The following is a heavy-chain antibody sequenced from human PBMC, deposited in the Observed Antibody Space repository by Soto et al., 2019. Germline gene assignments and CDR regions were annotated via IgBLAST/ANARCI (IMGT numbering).Heavy chain of an antibody. D-gene: IGHD3-3*01. J-gene: IGHJ4*02. CDR3: ASLSGGRFLDKGDY. CDR2: INHVGSP. V-gene: IGHV4-34*01. CDR1: NGSFMGYY. Sequence: QVQLHQWGAGLLKPSEILSLTCAVYNGSFMGYYWTWVRQPPGKGLEWLGEINHVGSPNYNPSLKSRVAISIDTSKQQFSLRLNSLTAADTAVYYCASLSGGRFLDKGDYWGQGIQVTVSS.